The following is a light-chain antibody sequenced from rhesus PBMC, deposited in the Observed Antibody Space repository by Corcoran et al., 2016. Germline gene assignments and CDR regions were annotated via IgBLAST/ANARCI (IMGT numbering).Light chain of an antibody. J-gene: IGKJ4*01. CDR2: KAA. CDR3: QKYSGSPLT. Sequence: DIQMTQSPSSLSASVGDRVTITCRASQDIYNHLSWYQQKPGKAPNLLSYKAASLQSGVPSRFSGSGSGTDFTLTNNSLQSEDFATYYCQKYSGSPLTFGGGTKVELK. CDR1: QDIYNH. V-gene: IGKV1-22*01.